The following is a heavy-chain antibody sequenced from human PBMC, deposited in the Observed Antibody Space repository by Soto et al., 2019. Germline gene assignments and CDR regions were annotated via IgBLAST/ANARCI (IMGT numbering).Heavy chain of an antibody. CDR2: ISHDGSEK. CDR1: GVTFSTYG. Sequence: GGALRLSCAASGVTFSTYGMHWVRQAPGKGLEWVAVISHDGSEKLYADSVKGRFTISRDTSQNTLYLQMNSLRAEDTAVYYCAKDVQKLLYYFDSSGYCNFHYWGQGTPVTVS. V-gene: IGHV3-30*18. D-gene: IGHD3-22*01. J-gene: IGHJ4*02. CDR3: AKDVQKLLYYFDSSGYCNFHY.